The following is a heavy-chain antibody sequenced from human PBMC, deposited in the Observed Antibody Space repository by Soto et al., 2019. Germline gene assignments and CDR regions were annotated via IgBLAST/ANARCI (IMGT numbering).Heavy chain of an antibody. CDR3: XRHDICSTPVCHNWFDP. V-gene: IGHV5-51*01. D-gene: IGHD2-2*01. CDR2: IYPGDSNT. Sequence: GESHKNCCMGSGYSFTNYWIGWVRQIPGKGLEWMGSIYPGDSNTRYSPSFQGQVTISAAKSITTPYLQWSSLKASDTAIYYCXRHDICSTPVCHNWFDPWGQGTLVTVSS. CDR1: GYSFTNYW. J-gene: IGHJ5*02.